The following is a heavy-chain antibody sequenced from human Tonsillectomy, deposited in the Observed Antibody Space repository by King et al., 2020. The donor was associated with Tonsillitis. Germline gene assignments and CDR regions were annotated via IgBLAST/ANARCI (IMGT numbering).Heavy chain of an antibody. J-gene: IGHJ4*02. Sequence: QLVQSGAEVKKPGASVKVSCQASGFTCTDYHMHWGRQAPGQGLECMVWIYPNRGDTYYAQKFQGRISLTRDTSINSLYMELTRLTSDDTALYYCVRENWYYDYWGRGTLVTVSS. V-gene: IGHV1-2*02. CDR1: GFTCTDYH. CDR2: IYPNRGDT. CDR3: VRENWYYDY. D-gene: IGHD1-1*01.